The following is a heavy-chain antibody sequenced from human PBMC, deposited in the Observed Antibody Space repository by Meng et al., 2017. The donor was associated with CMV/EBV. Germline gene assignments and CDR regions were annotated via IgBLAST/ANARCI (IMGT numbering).Heavy chain of an antibody. D-gene: IGHD5-12*01. J-gene: IGHJ6*02. V-gene: IGHV3-53*01. CDR2: IYGGGST. Sequence: GESLKISCAASGFTISSNYMTWVRQAPGKGLEWVSLIYGGGSTYYADSVKGRFTISRDNSKNTLFLQMNSLRAEDTAVYYCARWDIVTTFRKDYYYYGMDVWGQGTTVTVSS. CDR1: GFTISSNY. CDR3: ARWDIVTTFRKDYYYYGMDV.